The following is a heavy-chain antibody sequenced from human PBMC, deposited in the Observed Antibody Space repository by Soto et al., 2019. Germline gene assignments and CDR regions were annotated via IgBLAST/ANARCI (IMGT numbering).Heavy chain of an antibody. V-gene: IGHV1-69*08. CDR2: IIPILGIA. CDR1: GGTFSSYT. CDR3: ARETFGGYSYGYIDY. J-gene: IGHJ4*02. Sequence: QVQRVQSGAEVTKPGSSVKVSCKASGGTFSSYTINWVRQAPGQGLEWLGRIIPILGIADYAQNFQGRVTSTADKSTSTAYMELSSLRSEDTAVYYCARETFGGYSYGYIDYWGQGTLVTVSS. D-gene: IGHD5-18*01.